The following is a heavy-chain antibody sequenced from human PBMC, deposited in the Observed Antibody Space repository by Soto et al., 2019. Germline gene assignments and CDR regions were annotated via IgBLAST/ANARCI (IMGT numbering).Heavy chain of an antibody. J-gene: IGHJ6*02. V-gene: IGHV3-30-3*01. Sequence: SLRLSGAASGFTFSSYAMQWGRQAAGEGRGWVAVISYDGRNKYYADSVKGRFTISRDNSKNTLYLQMNSLRAEDTAVYYCXLGVPADIRHYSYGMDAWGQGTLVTVSS. D-gene: IGHD2-2*02. CDR1: GFTFSSYA. CDR2: ISYDGRNK. CDR3: XLGVPADIRHYSYGMDA.